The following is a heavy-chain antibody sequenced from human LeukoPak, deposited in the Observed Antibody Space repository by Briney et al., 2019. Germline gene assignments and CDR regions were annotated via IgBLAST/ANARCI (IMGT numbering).Heavy chain of an antibody. CDR3: AKVGSGWYQDAFDI. CDR1: GFTFSDYY. J-gene: IGHJ3*02. CDR2: ISSSSSYT. Sequence: PGGSLRLSCAASGFTFSDYYMSWIRQAPGKGLEWVSYISSSSSYTNYADSVKGRFTISRDNSKNTLYLQMNSLRAEDTAVYYCAKVGSGWYQDAFDIWGQGTMVTVSS. D-gene: IGHD6-19*01. V-gene: IGHV3-11*05.